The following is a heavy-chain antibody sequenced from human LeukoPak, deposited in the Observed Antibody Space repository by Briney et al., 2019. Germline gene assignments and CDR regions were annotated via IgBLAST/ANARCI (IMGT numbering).Heavy chain of an antibody. D-gene: IGHD3-3*02. Sequence: GGSLRLSCAASGFTFSSYWMSWVRQAPGKGLEWVANIKQDGSEKYYVDSVKGRFTISRDNAKNSLYLQMNSLRAEDTAVYYCARFISGSIKYYFDYWGQGTLVTVSS. J-gene: IGHJ4*02. CDR1: GFTFSSYW. CDR2: IKQDGSEK. V-gene: IGHV3-7*01. CDR3: ARFISGSIKYYFDY.